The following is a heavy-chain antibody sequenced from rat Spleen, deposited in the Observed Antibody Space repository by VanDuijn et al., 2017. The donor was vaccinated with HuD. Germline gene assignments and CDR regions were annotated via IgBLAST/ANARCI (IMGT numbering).Heavy chain of an antibody. J-gene: IGHJ1*01. V-gene: IGHV2-34*01. CDR2: MWYDGDT. Sequence: QVQLKESGPGLVQPSQTLSLICTVSGFSLTSYSVSWVRQPSGKGPEWMGRMWYDGDTAYNSALKSRLSISRDTSKNQVFLKMNSLQPEDTGTYYCARLLPGLGAVGYFDFWGPGTMVTVSS. D-gene: IGHD1-4*01. CDR1: GFSLTSYS. CDR3: ARLLPGLGAVGYFDF.